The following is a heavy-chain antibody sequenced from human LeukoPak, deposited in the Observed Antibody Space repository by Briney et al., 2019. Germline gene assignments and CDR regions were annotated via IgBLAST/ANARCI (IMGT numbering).Heavy chain of an antibody. CDR2: IIPILGIA. J-gene: IGHJ4*02. V-gene: IGHV1-69*04. CDR3: ARDGDYGDYVGY. Sequence: SVKVSCKASGGTFSSYAISWVRQAPGQGLEWMGRIIPILGIADYAQKFQGRVTITADKSTSTAYMELSSLRSEDTAVYYCARDGDYGDYVGYWGQGTLVTVSS. CDR1: GGTFSSYA. D-gene: IGHD4-17*01.